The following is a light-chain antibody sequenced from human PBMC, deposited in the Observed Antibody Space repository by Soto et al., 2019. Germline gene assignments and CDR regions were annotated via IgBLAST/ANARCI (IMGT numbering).Light chain of an antibody. Sequence: QLVLTQSPSASASLGASVKLTCTLSSGHSSYAIAWHQQQPEKGPRYLMKLNSDGSHSKGDGIPDRFSGSSSGAERYLTISSLQSEDEADDSCQTWGTGIHVVFGGGTKLTVL. CDR1: SGHSSYA. CDR2: LNSDGSH. J-gene: IGLJ2*01. CDR3: QTWGTGIHVV. V-gene: IGLV4-69*01.